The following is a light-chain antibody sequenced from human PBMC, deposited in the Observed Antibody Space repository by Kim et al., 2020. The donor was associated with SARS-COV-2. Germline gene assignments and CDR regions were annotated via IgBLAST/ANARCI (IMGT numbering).Light chain of an antibody. CDR3: QTYDSGHVV. CDR2: GDI. V-gene: IGLV1-40*01. J-gene: IGLJ2*01. Sequence: GPPGPTVTISCTGSNIGPAYDVHWYQQFPASAPNLLIYGDIHRPSGVPDRFSGSKSGTSASLAITGLQGEDEADYFCQTYDSGHVVFGGGTQLTVL. CDR1: NIGPAYD.